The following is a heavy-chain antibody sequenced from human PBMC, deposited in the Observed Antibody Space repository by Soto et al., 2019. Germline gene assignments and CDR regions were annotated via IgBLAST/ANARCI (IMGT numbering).Heavy chain of an antibody. V-gene: IGHV3-15*07. D-gene: IGHD3-22*01. Sequence: PGGSLRLSCAASGFTFSNAWMNWVRQAPGKGLEWVGRIKSKTDGGTTDYAAPVKGRFTISRDDSKNTLYLQMNSLKTEDTAVYYCTTDPPSRITMIVAPSSPFFDYWGQGTLVTVSS. CDR2: IKSKTDGGTT. J-gene: IGHJ4*02. CDR1: GFTFSNAW. CDR3: TTDPPSRITMIVAPSSPFFDY.